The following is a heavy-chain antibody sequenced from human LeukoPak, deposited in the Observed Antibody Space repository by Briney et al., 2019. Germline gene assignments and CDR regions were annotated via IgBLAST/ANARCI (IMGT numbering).Heavy chain of an antibody. CDR3: TTRNRVTGSLDY. CDR2: IKSKTDGETT. Sequence: GGSLRLSCAASGFTFSNAWISWVRQAPGKGLEWVGRIKSKTDGETTDYAAPVKGRFTISRDDSKNTLYLQVNSLKTDDTAVYYCTTRNRVTGSLDYWGQGTLVTVSS. D-gene: IGHD2/OR15-2a*01. CDR1: GFTFSNAW. J-gene: IGHJ4*02. V-gene: IGHV3-15*01.